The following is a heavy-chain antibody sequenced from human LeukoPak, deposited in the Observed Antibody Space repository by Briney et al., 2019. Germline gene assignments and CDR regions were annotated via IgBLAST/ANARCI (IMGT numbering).Heavy chain of an antibody. CDR3: AKADYDSSGYYYYFDY. D-gene: IGHD3-22*01. V-gene: IGHV3-30*18. CDR1: GFTFSSYG. Sequence: GGSLGLSCAASGFTFSSYGMHWVRQAPGKGLEWVAVISYDGSNKYYADSVKGRFTISRDNSKNTLYLQMNSLRAEDTAVYYCAKADYDSSGYYYYFDYWGQGTLVTVSS. J-gene: IGHJ4*02. CDR2: ISYDGSNK.